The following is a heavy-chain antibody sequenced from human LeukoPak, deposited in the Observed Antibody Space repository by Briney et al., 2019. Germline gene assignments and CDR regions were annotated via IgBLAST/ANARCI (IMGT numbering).Heavy chain of an antibody. CDR3: ARVSGYCSGGSCYANWFDP. Sequence: PSEALSLTCTVSGGSISSYYWSWIRQPPGKGLEWIGYIYYSGSTNYNPSLKSRVTISVDTSKNQFSLKLSSVTAADTAVYYCARVSGYCSGGSCYANWFDPWGQGTLVTVSS. CDR1: GGSISSYY. V-gene: IGHV4-59*01. J-gene: IGHJ5*02. CDR2: IYYSGST. D-gene: IGHD2-15*01.